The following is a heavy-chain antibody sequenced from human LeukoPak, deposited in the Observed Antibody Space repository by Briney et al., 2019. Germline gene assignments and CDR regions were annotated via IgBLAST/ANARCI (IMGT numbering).Heavy chain of an antibody. J-gene: IGHJ3*02. CDR2: INPGGGNT. D-gene: IGHD5-24*01. Sequence: GGSLRLSCAASAFTFSSYGMHWVRQAPGQGLEWMGLINPGGGNTNYAQNFQGRVTMTRDTSTSTVYMELSSLRSEDTAIYYCARIRDGYNDAYDIWGQGTVVTVPS. CDR3: ARIRDGYNDAYDI. CDR1: AFTFSSYG. V-gene: IGHV1-46*01.